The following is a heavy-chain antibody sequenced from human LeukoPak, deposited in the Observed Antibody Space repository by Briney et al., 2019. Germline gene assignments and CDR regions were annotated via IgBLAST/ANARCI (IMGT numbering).Heavy chain of an antibody. J-gene: IGHJ4*02. CDR2: IYYSGTT. CDR1: GGSISSYY. CDR3: ARGAYIAAAQYGY. D-gene: IGHD6-13*01. Sequence: PSETLSLTCTVSGGSISSYYWSWIRQPPGKGLEWIGYIYYSGTTNYNPSLKSRVTISVDTSKNQFSLKLSSVTAADTAVYYCARGAYIAAAQYGYWGQGTLVTVSS. V-gene: IGHV4-59*01.